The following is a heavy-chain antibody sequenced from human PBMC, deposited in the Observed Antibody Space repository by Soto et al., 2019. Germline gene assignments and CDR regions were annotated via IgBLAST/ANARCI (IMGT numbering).Heavy chain of an antibody. CDR3: VRDGGVVTNNWFDP. V-gene: IGHV1-18*01. D-gene: IGHD3-3*01. Sequence: ASVKVSCKASGYTFTSYGISWVRQAPGQGLEWMGWISAYNGNTNYAQKLQGRVTMTTDTSTSTAYMELRSLRSDDTAVYYCVRDGGVVTNNWFDPWGQGTLVTVSS. CDR1: GYTFTSYG. J-gene: IGHJ5*02. CDR2: ISAYNGNT.